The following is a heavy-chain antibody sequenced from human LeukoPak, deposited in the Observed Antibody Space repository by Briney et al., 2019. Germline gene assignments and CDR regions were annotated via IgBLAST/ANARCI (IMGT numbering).Heavy chain of an antibody. CDR2: ISYDGTNK. CDR3: AREVPRLWDGRYFDY. J-gene: IGHJ4*02. Sequence: PGGSLRLSCAASGFTFSSYPMHWVRQAPGKGLEWVAVISYDGTNKYYADSVKGRFTISRDNHKNTLYLQMNSLRAEDTAVYYCAREVPRLWDGRYFDYWGQGTLVT. D-gene: IGHD3-16*01. CDR1: GFTFSSYP. V-gene: IGHV3-30-3*01.